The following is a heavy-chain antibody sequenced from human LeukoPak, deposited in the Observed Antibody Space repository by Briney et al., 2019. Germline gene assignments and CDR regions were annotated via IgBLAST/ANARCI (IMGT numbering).Heavy chain of an antibody. J-gene: IGHJ4*02. CDR2: ISSSGSTI. CDR1: GFTFSSYE. Sequence: PGGSLRLSCAASGFTFSSYEMNWVRQAPGKGLEWVSYISSSGSTIYYADSVKGRFTISRDNAKNSLYLQMNSLRAEDTAVYCCASLDGYNYDWGQGTLVTVPS. CDR3: ASLDGYNYD. V-gene: IGHV3-48*03. D-gene: IGHD5-24*01.